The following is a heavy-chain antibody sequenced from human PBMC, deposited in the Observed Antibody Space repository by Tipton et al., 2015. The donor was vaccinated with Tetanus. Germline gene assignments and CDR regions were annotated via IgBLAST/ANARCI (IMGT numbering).Heavy chain of an antibody. CDR3: TRHVVEAVPRWFDP. Sequence: TLSLTCNVSGDSISSGPDFWGWIRQPPGKKPEWIGSILHTGSTSYNPSLKSRFPISVDASKTQFSLRLTSVTAADTAVYYCTRHVVEAVPRWFDPWGQGTLVTVSS. D-gene: IGHD2-2*01. J-gene: IGHJ5*02. CDR2: ILHTGST. CDR1: GDSISSGPDF. V-gene: IGHV4-39*01.